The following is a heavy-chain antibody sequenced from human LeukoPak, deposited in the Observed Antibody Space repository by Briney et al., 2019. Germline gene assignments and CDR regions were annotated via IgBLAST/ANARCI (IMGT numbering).Heavy chain of an antibody. CDR2: IHRDGTDT. V-gene: IGHV3-74*01. J-gene: IGHJ4*02. CDR3: ERDTWNHIDF. CDR1: GFTFSTYW. Sequence: GGSLRLSCAASGFTFSTYWMHWVRQAPGKCLVWVSRIHRDGTDTSYADSVKGRFNISRDKAKNTMYLQMKSLRAEDTAVYYCERDTWNHIDFWGQGALVTVSS. D-gene: IGHD1-14*01.